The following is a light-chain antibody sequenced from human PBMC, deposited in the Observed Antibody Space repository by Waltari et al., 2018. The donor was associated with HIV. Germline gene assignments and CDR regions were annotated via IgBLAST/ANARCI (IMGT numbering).Light chain of an antibody. V-gene: IGKV4-1*01. CDR3: QQYDTVPPT. J-gene: IGKJ4*01. Sequence: DIVMTQSPDSLAVSLGERATINCTSSRTVLYSSDNQNYLAWYLQRPGHPPKRLIFWASTRACGVPDRFTGSESGTDFSLTLSRLRAANMDIYYCQQYDTVPPTFGGKTKVEI. CDR1: RTVLYSSDNQNY. CDR2: WAS.